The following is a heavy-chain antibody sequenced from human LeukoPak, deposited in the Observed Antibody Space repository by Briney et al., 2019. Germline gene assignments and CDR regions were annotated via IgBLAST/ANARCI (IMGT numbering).Heavy chain of an antibody. CDR2: VYYSGTT. J-gene: IGHJ4*02. CDR3: ARGTLYSGWSYYFDS. D-gene: IGHD6-19*01. CDR1: GGLIPISTYY. Sequence: SETLSLTCTVSGGLIPISTYYWGWIRQPPGKGLERIGSVYYSGTTKYNPSLKSRVTISVDTLKNKFSLKLISVTAADTAVYYCARGTLYSGWSYYFDSWGQGTLVPVSS. V-gene: IGHV4-39*07.